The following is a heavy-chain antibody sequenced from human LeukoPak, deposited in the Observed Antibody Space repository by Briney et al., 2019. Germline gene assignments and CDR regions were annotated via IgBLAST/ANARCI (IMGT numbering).Heavy chain of an antibody. CDR3: ARDIGHCDSSGPYYFDY. CDR1: GFTFSSYA. CDR2: ISYDGSNK. J-gene: IGHJ4*02. V-gene: IGHV3-30-3*01. Sequence: GGSLRLSCAASGFTFSSYAMHWVRQAPGKGLEWVAVISYDGSNKYYADSVKGRFTISRDNSKNTLYLQMNSLRAEDTAVYYCARDIGHCDSSGPYYFDYWGQGTLVTVSS. D-gene: IGHD3-22*01.